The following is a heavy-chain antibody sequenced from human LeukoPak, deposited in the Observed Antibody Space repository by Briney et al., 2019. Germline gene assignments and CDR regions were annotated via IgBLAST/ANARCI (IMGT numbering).Heavy chain of an antibody. CDR3: ARGYFLYYGSGSYKGVIVQPDAFDI. Sequence: ASVKVSCKASGYTFTGYYMHWVRQAPGQGLEWMGWINPNSGGTNYAQKFQGRVTMTRDTSIRTAYMEQSRLRSDDTAVYYCARGYFLYYGSGSYKGVIVQPDAFDIWGQRTMVTVSS. CDR2: INPNSGGT. CDR1: GYTFTGYY. J-gene: IGHJ3*02. D-gene: IGHD3-10*01. V-gene: IGHV1-2*02.